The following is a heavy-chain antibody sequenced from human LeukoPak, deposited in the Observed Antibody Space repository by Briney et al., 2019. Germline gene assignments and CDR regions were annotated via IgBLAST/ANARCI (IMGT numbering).Heavy chain of an antibody. CDR2: IYNSGST. Sequence: SETLSLTCTVSGGSISSYYWSWIRQPAGKGLEWIGRIYNSGSTTYNPSLKSRVTMSVDTSKNQFSLKLSSVTAADTAVYYCARMVGWGARRYYYYYMDVWGKGTTVTISS. CDR3: ARMVGWGARRYYYYYMDV. V-gene: IGHV4-4*07. J-gene: IGHJ6*03. CDR1: GGSISSYY. D-gene: IGHD1-26*01.